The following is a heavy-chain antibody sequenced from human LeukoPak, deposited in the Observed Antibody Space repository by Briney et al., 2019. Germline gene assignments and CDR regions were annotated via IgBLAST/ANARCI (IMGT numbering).Heavy chain of an antibody. V-gene: IGHV1-18*01. Sequence: VASVKVSCKASGYTFTSYGIRWVRQAPGQGLEWMGWISAYNGNTNYAQKLQGRVTMTTDTSTSTAYMELRSLRSDDTAVYYCARRLGGQPASWFDPWGQGTLVTVSS. D-gene: IGHD3-16*01. CDR1: GYTFTSYG. CDR2: ISAYNGNT. CDR3: ARRLGGQPASWFDP. J-gene: IGHJ5*02.